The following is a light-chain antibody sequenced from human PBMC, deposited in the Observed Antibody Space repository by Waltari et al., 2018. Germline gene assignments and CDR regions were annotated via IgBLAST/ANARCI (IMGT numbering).Light chain of an antibody. V-gene: IGKV1-5*01. CDR2: DAS. Sequence: DIQMTQSPSTLSASVGDRVTITCRASQSIDSWLAWYQQKPGKAPKLLIYDASSLERGVPSRFSGSGSGTEFTLTISSLQPDDFATYYCQQYNSDSQNFGQGTKVEIE. CDR3: QQYNSDSQN. J-gene: IGKJ1*01. CDR1: QSIDSW.